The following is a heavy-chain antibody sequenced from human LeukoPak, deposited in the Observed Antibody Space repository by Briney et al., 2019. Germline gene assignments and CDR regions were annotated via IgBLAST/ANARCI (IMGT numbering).Heavy chain of an antibody. V-gene: IGHV4-59*01. CDR1: GGSISNYY. Sequence: QASETLSLTCTVSGGSISNYYWSWIRQPPGKGLEWIGYIYYSGGTNYNPSLNSRVTISVDTSKKQFSLKLSSVTAADTAVYYCARGFYSPHYWGQGTLVSVSS. J-gene: IGHJ4*02. D-gene: IGHD4-11*01. CDR3: ARGFYSPHY. CDR2: IYYSGGT.